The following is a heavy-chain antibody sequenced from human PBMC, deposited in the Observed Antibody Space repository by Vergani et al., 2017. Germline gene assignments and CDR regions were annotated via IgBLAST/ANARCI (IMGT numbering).Heavy chain of an antibody. CDR1: GYSFTSYW. CDR2: IYPGDSDT. D-gene: IGHD1-14*01. V-gene: IGHV5-51*03. CDR3: ARPIAVRTPYYYYYYMDV. Sequence: EVQLVPSGAEVKKPGESLKISCKGSGYSFTSYWIGWVRQMPGKGLEWMGIIYPGDSDTRYSPSFQGQVTISADKSISTAYLQWSSLKASDTAMYYCARPIAVRTPYYYYYYMDVWGKGTTVTVSS. J-gene: IGHJ6*03.